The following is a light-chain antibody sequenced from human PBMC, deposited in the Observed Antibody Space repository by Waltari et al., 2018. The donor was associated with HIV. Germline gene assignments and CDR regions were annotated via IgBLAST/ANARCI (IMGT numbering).Light chain of an antibody. CDR1: SFNIGSNH. V-gene: IGLV1-47*01. CDR3: ATWDDTLTGYV. CDR2: KNN. J-gene: IGLJ1*01. Sequence: QSVLTQAPSASGTPGQRVTIPCSGSSFNIGSNHVCCYKEVPGTAPKLLIYKNNHRPSGVPDRCSGSKSGTSASLAISGLRSEDEADYYCATWDDTLTGYVFGTGTKVTVL.